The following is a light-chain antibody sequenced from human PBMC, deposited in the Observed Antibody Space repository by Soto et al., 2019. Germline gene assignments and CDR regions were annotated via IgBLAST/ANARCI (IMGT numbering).Light chain of an antibody. Sequence: QSALTQPASVSGSPGQSITISCTGTSSDVGGYNYVSWHQQHPGKAPKLMIYDVSNRPSGVSNRFSGSKSDNTASLTISGLLAEDEADYYCSSYTSSSTYVFGTGTKVTVL. CDR1: SSDVGGYNY. J-gene: IGLJ1*01. CDR3: SSYTSSSTYV. V-gene: IGLV2-14*01. CDR2: DVS.